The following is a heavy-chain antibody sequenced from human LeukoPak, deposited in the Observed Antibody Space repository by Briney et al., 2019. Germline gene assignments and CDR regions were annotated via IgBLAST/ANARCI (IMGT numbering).Heavy chain of an antibody. Sequence: GGSLRLSCAAFGFTVSSNYMSWVRQAPGKGLEWVSYIGSGSSPIYYADSVKGRFTMSRDNAKNSLYLQMNSLRDEDAAVYYCARASRSGYDSWGQGTLVTVSS. J-gene: IGHJ4*02. D-gene: IGHD3-22*01. V-gene: IGHV3-48*02. CDR2: IGSGSSPI. CDR3: ARASRSGYDS. CDR1: GFTVSSNY.